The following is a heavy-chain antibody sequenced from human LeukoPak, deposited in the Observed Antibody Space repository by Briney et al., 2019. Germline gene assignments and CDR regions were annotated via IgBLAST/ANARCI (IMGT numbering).Heavy chain of an antibody. D-gene: IGHD3-22*01. CDR3: ARRPFFLPLDK. V-gene: IGHV4-34*01. Sequence: SETLSLTCAVYGGSFSGYYWSWIRQPPGKGLEWIGEINHSGSTNYNPSLKSRVTISVDTSKNQFSLRLSSVTAADTAKYYCARRPFFLPLDKWGQGALVTV. J-gene: IGHJ4*02. CDR2: INHSGST. CDR1: GGSFSGYY.